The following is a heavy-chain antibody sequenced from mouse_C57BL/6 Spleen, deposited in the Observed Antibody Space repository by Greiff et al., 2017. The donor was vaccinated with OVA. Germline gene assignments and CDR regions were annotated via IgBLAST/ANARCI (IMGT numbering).Heavy chain of an antibody. J-gene: IGHJ1*03. CDR3: VRHDDYDEYFDV. CDR1: GFRFHTSA. Sequence: EVHLVESGGGLVQPKGSFKLSCAASGFRFHTSAMTWVRQAPGTGLEWVARIRSKSNNYATYYADSVKDRFTISRDDSESMLYLQMNNLKTEDTAMYYCVRHDDYDEYFDVWGTGTTVTVSS. D-gene: IGHD2-4*01. V-gene: IGHV10-1*01. CDR2: IRSKSNNYAT.